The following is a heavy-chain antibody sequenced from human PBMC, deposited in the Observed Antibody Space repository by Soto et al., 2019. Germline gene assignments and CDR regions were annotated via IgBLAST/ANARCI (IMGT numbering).Heavy chain of an antibody. CDR1: GGSISSYY. CDR3: ARDNGNSYRYTLDH. CDR2: IYYSGST. J-gene: IGHJ4*02. V-gene: IGHV4-59*01. Sequence: LSLTCTVSGGSISSYYWSWIRQPPGKGLEWIGYIYYSGSTNYNPSLKSRVTISVDTSKNQFSLKLSSVTAADTAVYYCARDNGNSYRYTLDHWGQGTLVTVSS. D-gene: IGHD5-18*01.